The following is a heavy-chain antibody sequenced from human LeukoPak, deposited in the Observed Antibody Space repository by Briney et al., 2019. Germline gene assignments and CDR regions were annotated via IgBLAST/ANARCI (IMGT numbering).Heavy chain of an antibody. D-gene: IGHD4-17*01. CDR2: IWYDGSNK. CDR1: GFTFSSYG. V-gene: IGHV3-33*01. J-gene: IGHJ4*02. Sequence: GGSLRLSCAASGFTFSSYGMHWVRQAPGRGLEWVAVIWYDGSNKYYAYSVKGRFTISRDNSKNTLYLQMNSLRAEDTAVYYCARTTVSYFAYWGQGTLVTVSS. CDR3: ARTTVSYFAY.